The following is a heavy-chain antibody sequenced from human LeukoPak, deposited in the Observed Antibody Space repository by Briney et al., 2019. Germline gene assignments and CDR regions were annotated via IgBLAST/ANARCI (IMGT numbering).Heavy chain of an antibody. CDR1: GYTFTSYG. V-gene: IGHV1-18*01. J-gene: IGHJ6*03. CDR2: ISAYNGNT. CDR3: ARRSQEQQLVLYYYYYMDV. Sequence: ASVEVSCKASGYTFTSYGISWVRQAPGQGLEWMGWISAYNGNTNYAQKLQGRVTMTTDTSTSTAYMELRSLRSDDTAVYYCARRSQEQQLVLYYYYYMDVWGKGTTVTVSS. D-gene: IGHD6-13*01.